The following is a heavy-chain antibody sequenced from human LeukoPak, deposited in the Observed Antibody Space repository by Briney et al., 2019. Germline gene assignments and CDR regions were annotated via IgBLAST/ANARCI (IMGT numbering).Heavy chain of an antibody. CDR1: GGSFSSSY. V-gene: IGHV4-59*01. CDR2: IYYSGST. CDR3: ARGASGSYYGVWFDP. J-gene: IGHJ5*02. Sequence: SETLSLTCTVSGGSFSSSYWSWIRQPPGKGLEWIGYIYYSGSTNHNPSLKSRVTISLATSKNQFSLKLSSVTAADTAVYYCARGASGSYYGVWFDPWGQGTLVTVSS. D-gene: IGHD1-26*01.